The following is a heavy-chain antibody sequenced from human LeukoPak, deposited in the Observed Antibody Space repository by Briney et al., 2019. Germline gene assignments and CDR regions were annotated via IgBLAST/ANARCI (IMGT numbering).Heavy chain of an antibody. V-gene: IGHV1-2*02. Sequence: ASVKVSCKASGYTFTGYYMHWVRQAPGQGLEWMGWINPNSGGTNYAQKFQGRVTMTRDTSISTAYMELSRLGFGDTAVYYCARGTGYYDFWSGYYFGAFDIWGQGTMVTVSS. CDR2: INPNSGGT. J-gene: IGHJ3*02. CDR3: ARGTGYYDFWSGYYFGAFDI. D-gene: IGHD3-3*01. CDR1: GYTFTGYY.